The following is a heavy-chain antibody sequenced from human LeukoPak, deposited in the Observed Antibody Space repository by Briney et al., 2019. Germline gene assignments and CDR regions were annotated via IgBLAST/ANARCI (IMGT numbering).Heavy chain of an antibody. D-gene: IGHD3-22*01. CDR2: ISYDGSNK. CDR3: AKDQYDYYDSSGWEQNAFDI. J-gene: IGHJ3*02. Sequence: GRSLRLSCAASGFTFSSYGMHWVRQAPGKGLEWVAVISYDGSNKYYADSVKGRFTISRDNSKNTLYLQMNSLRAEDTAVYYCAKDQYDYYDSSGWEQNAFDIWGQGTMVTVSS. V-gene: IGHV3-30*18. CDR1: GFTFSSYG.